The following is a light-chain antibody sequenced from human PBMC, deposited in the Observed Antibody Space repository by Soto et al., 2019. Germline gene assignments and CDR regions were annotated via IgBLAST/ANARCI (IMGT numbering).Light chain of an antibody. CDR3: QLRSNWPPYT. CDR1: QSVSTN. J-gene: IGKJ2*01. V-gene: IGKV3-11*01. Sequence: EIVLTQSPATLSSSPRERATLSCRASQSVSTNLAWYQQKPGQAPRLLIYDASNRATGIPARFSGSRSGTDFTLTIISLEPEDFAVYYCQLRSNWPPYTFGQGTKLEIK. CDR2: DAS.